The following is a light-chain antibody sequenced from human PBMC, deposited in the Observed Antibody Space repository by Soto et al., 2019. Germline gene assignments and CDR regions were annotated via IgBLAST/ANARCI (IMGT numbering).Light chain of an antibody. J-gene: IGLJ1*01. CDR3: QVWHTSSDHTYV. CDR1: NIGSKS. V-gene: IGLV3-21*02. Sequence: SYELTQPPSLSVAPGQTATITCGGNNIGSKSVHSYQEKPGQAPVLVVFDDTDRPSGIPERFSASNSGNTATLTISRVEAGDEDDYYCQVWHTSSDHTYVFGIGTKVTVL. CDR2: DDT.